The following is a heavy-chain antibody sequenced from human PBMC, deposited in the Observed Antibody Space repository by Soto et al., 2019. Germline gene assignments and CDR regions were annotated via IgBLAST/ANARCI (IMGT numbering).Heavy chain of an antibody. D-gene: IGHD6-13*01. CDR3: ARGRGITATATSWFDP. V-gene: IGHV4-39*01. J-gene: IGHJ5*02. CDR2: IYYSGTT. CDR1: GDSISGSTYY. Sequence: SETLSLTCTVSGDSISGSTYYWGWIRQPPGKGLEWIGNIYYSGTTYHNPSLKSRATISVDTSKNQFSLKLSSVTAADTAVYYCARGRGITATATSWFDPWGQGALVTVSS.